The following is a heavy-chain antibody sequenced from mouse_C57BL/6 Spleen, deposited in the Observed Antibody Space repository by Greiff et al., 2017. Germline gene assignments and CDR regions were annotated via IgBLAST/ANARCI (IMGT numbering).Heavy chain of an antibody. Sequence: VKLVESGPGLVAPSQRLSITCTVSGFSLTSYGVDWVRQSPGKGLEWLGVIWGVGSTNYNSALKSRLSISKDNSKSQVFLKMNSLQTDDTAMYYCAVYYYGSSGAMDYWGQGTSVTVSS. CDR1: GFSLTSYG. CDR2: IWGVGST. J-gene: IGHJ4*01. CDR3: AVYYYGSSGAMDY. D-gene: IGHD1-1*01. V-gene: IGHV2-6*01.